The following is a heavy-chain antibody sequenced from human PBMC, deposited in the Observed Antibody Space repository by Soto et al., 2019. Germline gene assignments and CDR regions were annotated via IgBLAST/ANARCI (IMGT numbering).Heavy chain of an antibody. CDR1: GFTFSSYA. Sequence: GGSLRLSCAASGFTFSSYAMSWVRQAPGKGLEWVSAISGSGGSTYYADSVKGRFTISRDNSKNTLYLQMNSLRAEDTAVYYCAKDGITIFGVVNWFDPWGQVTLVTVSS. CDR3: AKDGITIFGVVNWFDP. D-gene: IGHD3-3*01. V-gene: IGHV3-23*01. CDR2: ISGSGGST. J-gene: IGHJ5*02.